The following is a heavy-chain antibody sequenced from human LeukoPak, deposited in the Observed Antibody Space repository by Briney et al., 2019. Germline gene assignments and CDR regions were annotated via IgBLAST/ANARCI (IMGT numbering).Heavy chain of an antibody. V-gene: IGHV4-59*01. Sequence: SETLSLTCTVSGGSISGSYWSWIRQPPGKGLEWIGYIYYSGSTNYNASLTNRVTISVDTSKNQFSLKLSSVTAADTAVYYCAREVGYCSGGSCYSYFDYWGQGTLVTVSS. D-gene: IGHD2-15*01. CDR2: IYYSGST. J-gene: IGHJ4*02. CDR1: GGSISGSY. CDR3: AREVGYCSGGSCYSYFDY.